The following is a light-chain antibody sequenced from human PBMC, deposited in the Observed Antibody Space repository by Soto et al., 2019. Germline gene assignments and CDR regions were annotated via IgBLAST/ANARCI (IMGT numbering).Light chain of an antibody. CDR1: QSVSSSF. V-gene: IGKV3-20*01. J-gene: IGKJ2*01. Sequence: VVTQSPGTMSLSPGERATLSCRASQSVSSSFLAWYQRKPGQAPRHLIYGASSRAPGIPDRFSGSGSGTDFTLTSSRLEPEDFAVYYCQKYGSSPYTFGQGTKLEIQ. CDR2: GAS. CDR3: QKYGSSPYT.